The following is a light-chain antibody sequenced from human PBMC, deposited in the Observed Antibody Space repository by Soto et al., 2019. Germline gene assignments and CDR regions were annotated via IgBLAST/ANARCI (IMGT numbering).Light chain of an antibody. V-gene: IGKV3D-20*02. CDR2: GAS. CDR1: QSVSSNS. J-gene: IGKJ2*01. Sequence: EIVLTQSPGTLSLSPGEGDTLSCRASQSVSSNSLAWYQQKPGQAPRLLIYGASTRATGIPDRFSGSGSGTDFTLTISSLEPEDFAVYYCQQRSNWPPYTFGQGTKLEIK. CDR3: QQRSNWPPYT.